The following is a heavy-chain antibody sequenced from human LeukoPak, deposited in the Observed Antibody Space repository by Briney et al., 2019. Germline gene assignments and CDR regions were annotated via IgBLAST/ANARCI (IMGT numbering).Heavy chain of an antibody. D-gene: IGHD6-6*01. CDR1: GYNFTTYW. Sequence: GESLKISCKGTGYNFTTYWIGWVRQMPGKGLEWMGIISPADSDTRYSPSFQGQVTISADKSISTAYLQWSSLKASDTAMYYCVRARVYSSSSAPKGFDFWGQGTLVTVSS. CDR2: ISPADSDT. CDR3: VRARVYSSSSAPKGFDF. J-gene: IGHJ4*02. V-gene: IGHV5-51*01.